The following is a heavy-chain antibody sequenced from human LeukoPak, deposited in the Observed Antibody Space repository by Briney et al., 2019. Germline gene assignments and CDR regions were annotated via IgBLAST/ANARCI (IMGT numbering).Heavy chain of an antibody. CDR3: VKDIYSSPYYYMDV. J-gene: IGHJ6*03. D-gene: IGHD6-13*01. V-gene: IGHV3-9*01. Sequence: GESLRLSCAASGFTFEDYAMHWVRQAPGKGLEWVSGISWNSDTAGYADSVKGRFTISRDNANNSLYLQMNNLRPEDTALYYCVKDIYSSPYYYMDVWGTGTTVTVSS. CDR1: GFTFEDYA. CDR2: ISWNSDTA.